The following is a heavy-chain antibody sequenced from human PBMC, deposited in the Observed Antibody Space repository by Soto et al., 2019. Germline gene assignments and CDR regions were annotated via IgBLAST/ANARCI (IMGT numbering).Heavy chain of an antibody. CDR2: INNDGSTA. CDR1: GFTFSSYW. Sequence: EVQLVESGGGLVQPGGSLRLSCAASGFTFSSYWMHWVRQAPGKGLVWVSRINNDGSTATYADSVKGRFTISRDDAKNTLYLEMNSLRAEDTAIYYCVRGYSGTYRIDYWGQGTPVTVSS. D-gene: IGHD1-26*01. CDR3: VRGYSGTYRIDY. J-gene: IGHJ4*02. V-gene: IGHV3-74*01.